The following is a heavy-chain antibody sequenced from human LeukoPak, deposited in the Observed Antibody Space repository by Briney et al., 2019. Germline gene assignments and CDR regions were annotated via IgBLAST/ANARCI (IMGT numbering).Heavy chain of an antibody. Sequence: SVKVSCKASGGTFSSYAISWVRQAPGQGLEWMGGIIPIFGTANYAQKFQGRVTITTDESTGTAYMELSSLRSEDTAVYYCATELAYCGGDCYSGFDYWGQGTLVTVSS. CDR1: GGTFSSYA. D-gene: IGHD2-21*02. CDR2: IIPIFGTA. J-gene: IGHJ4*02. V-gene: IGHV1-69*05. CDR3: ATELAYCGGDCYSGFDY.